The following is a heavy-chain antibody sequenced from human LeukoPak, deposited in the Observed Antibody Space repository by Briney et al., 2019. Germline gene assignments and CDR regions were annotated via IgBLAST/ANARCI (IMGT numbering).Heavy chain of an antibody. CDR2: INHSGST. Sequence: SETLSLTCAVYGGSFSGYYWSWVRQPPGKGLEWIGEINHSGSTNYNPSLKSRVTISVDTSKNQFSLKLSSVTAADTAVYYCARGSIAAADYWGQGTLVTVSS. V-gene: IGHV4-34*01. CDR3: ARGSIAAADY. D-gene: IGHD6-13*01. J-gene: IGHJ4*02. CDR1: GGSFSGYY.